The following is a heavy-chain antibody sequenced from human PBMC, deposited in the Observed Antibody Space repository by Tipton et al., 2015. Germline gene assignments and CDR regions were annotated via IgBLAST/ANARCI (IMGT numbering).Heavy chain of an antibody. V-gene: IGHV3-23*01. CDR3: AKEEPLWFDDGFDY. CDR2: ISSTGGNT. Sequence: SLRLSCTASGFTFSSSPMSWVRQAPGKGLEWISAISSTGGNTNYADSVKGRFTVSRDNSKNTLFLQMNSLRAEDTAVYYCAKEEPLWFDDGFDYWGQGTLVTVSS. D-gene: IGHD3-10*01. J-gene: IGHJ4*02. CDR1: GFTFSSSP.